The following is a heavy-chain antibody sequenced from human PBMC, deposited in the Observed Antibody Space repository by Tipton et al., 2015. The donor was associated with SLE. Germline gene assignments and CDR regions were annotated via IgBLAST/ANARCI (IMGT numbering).Heavy chain of an antibody. D-gene: IGHD6-19*01. V-gene: IGHV3-33*01. CDR3: ARDRVSGWFFFDY. CDR2: IWYDGSNK. J-gene: IGHJ4*02. CDR1: GFPFSSYG. Sequence: SLRLSCGASGFPFSSYGMHWVRQAPGKGLEWVAVIWYDGSNKYYADSVKGRFTISRDNSKNTLYLQMNSLRAEDTAVYYCARDRVSGWFFFDYWGQGTLVTVSS.